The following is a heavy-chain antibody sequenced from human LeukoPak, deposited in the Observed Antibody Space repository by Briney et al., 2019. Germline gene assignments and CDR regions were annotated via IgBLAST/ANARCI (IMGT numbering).Heavy chain of an antibody. CDR2: ISGSGGST. CDR3: AKDRYGCGYYNWFDP. J-gene: IGHJ5*02. V-gene: IGHV3-23*01. D-gene: IGHD2-21*01. Sequence: GGSLRLSCAASGFTFSSYAMSWVRQAPGKGLEWVSAISGSGGSTYYADSVKGRFTISRDNSKNTLYLQMNSLRAEDTAVYYCAKDRYGCGYYNWFDPWGQGTLVTVSS. CDR1: GFTFSSYA.